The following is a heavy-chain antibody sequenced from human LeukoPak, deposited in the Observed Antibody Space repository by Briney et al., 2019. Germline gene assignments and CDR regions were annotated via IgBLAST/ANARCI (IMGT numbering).Heavy chain of an antibody. D-gene: IGHD6-13*01. V-gene: IGHV4-39*07. CDR2: IYYTGSS. CDR3: ARGGSSWSLNYFDY. Sequence: PSETLSLTCSVSGGSIRSSDDYWGFVRQTPGKGLEWMGSIYYTGSSHYNPSLKSRATISVDTSKNQFSLKLTSVTAADTAVYYCARGGSSWSLNYFDYWGQGTLVTVSS. J-gene: IGHJ4*02. CDR1: GGSIRSSDDY.